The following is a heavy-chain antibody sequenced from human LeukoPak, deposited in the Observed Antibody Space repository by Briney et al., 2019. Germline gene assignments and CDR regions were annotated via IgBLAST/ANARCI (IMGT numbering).Heavy chain of an antibody. CDR1: GFTFDDYA. D-gene: IGHD6-19*01. CDR2: ISWNSGSI. CDR3: AKTPGWRSEYYYYGMDV. Sequence: PGGSLRLSCAASGFTFDDYAMHWVRQAPGKGLEWVSGISWNSGSIGYADSVKGRFTISRDNAKNSLYLQMNSLRAEDTALYYCAKTPGWRSEYYYYGMDVWGQGTTVTVSS. J-gene: IGHJ6*02. V-gene: IGHV3-9*01.